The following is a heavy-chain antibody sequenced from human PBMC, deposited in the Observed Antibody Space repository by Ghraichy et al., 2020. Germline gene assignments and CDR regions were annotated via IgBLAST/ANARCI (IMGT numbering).Heavy chain of an antibody. CDR3: TRSESLISSPDFDS. D-gene: IGHD1-14*01. J-gene: IGHJ4*02. CDR2: IRSKAYGGTP. CDR1: GFAFGDFN. V-gene: IGHV3-49*04. Sequence: SLRLSCTASGFAFGDFNINWVRQAPGMGLEWVGLIRSKAYGGTPVYAASVKGRFTISRDDSQSVAYLQMNSLTTEDTAIYYCTRSESLISSPDFDSWGQGTLVTVSS.